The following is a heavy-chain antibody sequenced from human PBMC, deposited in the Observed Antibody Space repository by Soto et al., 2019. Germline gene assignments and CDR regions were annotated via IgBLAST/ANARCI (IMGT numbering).Heavy chain of an antibody. CDR2: IYPGDSDT. V-gene: IGHV5-51*01. CDR1: GYSFSNYW. CDR3: ARAMVRGKNYYGVDV. Sequence: GESLKISCKGSGYSFSNYWIGWVRQMPGKGLEWMGIIYPGDSDTRYSPSFQGQVTISADKSISTAYLQWSSLKASDTAMYYCARAMVRGKNYYGVDVWGQGTTVTVSS. J-gene: IGHJ6*02. D-gene: IGHD3-10*01.